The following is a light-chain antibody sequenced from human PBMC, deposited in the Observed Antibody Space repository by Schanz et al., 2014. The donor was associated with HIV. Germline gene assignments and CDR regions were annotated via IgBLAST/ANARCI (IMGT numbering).Light chain of an antibody. V-gene: IGKV3-20*01. J-gene: IGKJ4*01. CDR3: QYIGNSGGT. CDR1: QSVPTTF. CDR2: GAS. Sequence: ENVLTQSPDILSLSPGERATLSCRASQSVPTTFLAWYQQKPGQAPRLLIYGASNRATGIPDRFSGSGSGTDFTLTISRLEPEDFAVYFCQYIGNSGGTFGGGTKVEIK.